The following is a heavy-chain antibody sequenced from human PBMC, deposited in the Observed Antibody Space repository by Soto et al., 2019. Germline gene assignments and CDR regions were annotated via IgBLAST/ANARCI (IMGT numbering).Heavy chain of an antibody. V-gene: IGHV3-7*01. CDR1: GFTFSSYW. CDR3: ARDARYDSSGYPL. Sequence: VGSLRLSCAASGFTFSSYWMSWVRQAPGKGLEWVANIKQDGSEKYYVDSVKGRFTISRDNAKNSLYLQMNSLRAEDTAVYYCARDARYDSSGYPLWGQGTLVTVSS. CDR2: IKQDGSEK. D-gene: IGHD3-22*01. J-gene: IGHJ1*01.